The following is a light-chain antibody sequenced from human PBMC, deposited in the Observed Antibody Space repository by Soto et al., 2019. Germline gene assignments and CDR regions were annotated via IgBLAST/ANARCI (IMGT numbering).Light chain of an antibody. CDR2: EVS. CDR1: SSDVGSYNL. V-gene: IGLV2-23*02. J-gene: IGLJ1*01. CDR3: CSYAGGSTSYV. Sequence: QSVLTQPASVSGSPGQSITISCTGTSSDVGSYNLVSWYQQHPGKAPKLMIYEVSKRPSGVSNRFSGSKSGNTASLTIPGLQAEDEADYYCCSYAGGSTSYVYGTGTKVTVL.